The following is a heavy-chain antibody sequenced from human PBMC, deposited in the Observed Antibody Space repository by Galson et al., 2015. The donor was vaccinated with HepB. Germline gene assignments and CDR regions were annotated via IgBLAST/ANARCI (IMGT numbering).Heavy chain of an antibody. D-gene: IGHD6-13*01. J-gene: IGHJ6*03. CDR2: INPNSGGT. CDR3: AAGIGNGGSYLDYYYYMDV. CDR1: GYTFTGYY. V-gene: IGHV1-2*06. Sequence: SVKVSCKASGYTFTGYYMHWVRQAPGQGLEWMGRINPNSGGTNYAQKFQGRVTMTRDTSISTAYMELSRLRSDDTAVYYCAAGIGNGGSYLDYYYYMDVWGKGTTVTVSS.